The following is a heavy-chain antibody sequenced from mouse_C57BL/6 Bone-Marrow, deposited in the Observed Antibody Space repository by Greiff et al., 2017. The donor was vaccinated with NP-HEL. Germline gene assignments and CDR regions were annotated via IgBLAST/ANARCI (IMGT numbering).Heavy chain of an antibody. CDR2: SRNKANDYTT. Sequence: EVKVVESGGGLVQSGRSLRLSCATSGFTFSDFYMEWVRQAPGKGLEWIAASRNKANDYTTEYSASVKGRFIVSRDTSQSILYLQMNALRAEDTAIYYCARGSSYYWYFDVWGTGTTVTVSS. CDR1: GFTFSDFY. CDR3: ARGSSYYWYFDV. D-gene: IGHD1-1*01. J-gene: IGHJ1*03. V-gene: IGHV7-1*01.